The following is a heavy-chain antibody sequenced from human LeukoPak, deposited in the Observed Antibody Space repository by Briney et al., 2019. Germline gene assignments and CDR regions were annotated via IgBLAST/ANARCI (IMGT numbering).Heavy chain of an antibody. V-gene: IGHV4-39*07. Sequence: PSETLSLTCTVSGGSISSSDYYWGWIRQPPGKGLEWIGSIYYRGSTYYNPSLKSRVTISVDTSKHQFSLKLSSVTAADTAVYYCARGVEEVATIHVAPYYYMDVWGKGTTVTVSS. CDR2: IYYRGST. CDR3: ARGVEEVATIHVAPYYYMDV. J-gene: IGHJ6*03. CDR1: GGSISSSDYY. D-gene: IGHD5-12*01.